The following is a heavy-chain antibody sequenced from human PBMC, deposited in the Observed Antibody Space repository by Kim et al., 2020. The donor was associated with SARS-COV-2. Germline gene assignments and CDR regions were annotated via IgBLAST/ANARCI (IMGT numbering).Heavy chain of an antibody. Sequence: ASVKVSCKASGYTFTSYGISWVRQAPGQGLEWMGWISAYNGNTNYAQKLQGRVTMTTDTSTSTAYMELRSLRSDDTAVYYCARGVFQMNGPTQWLVHSHQGGFDYWGQGTLVTVSS. CDR3: ARGVFQMNGPTQWLVHSHQGGFDY. D-gene: IGHD6-19*01. CDR2: ISAYNGNT. V-gene: IGHV1-18*04. J-gene: IGHJ4*02. CDR1: GYTFTSYG.